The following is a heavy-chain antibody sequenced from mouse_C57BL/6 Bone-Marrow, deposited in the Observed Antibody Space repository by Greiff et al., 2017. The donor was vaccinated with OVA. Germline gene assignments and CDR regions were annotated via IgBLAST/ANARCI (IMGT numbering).Heavy chain of an antibody. Sequence: VQLQQSGAELVKPGASVKISCKASGYTFTDYYINWVKQRPGQGLEWIGKIGPGSGSTYYNEKFKGKATLTADKSSSTAYMQLSSLTSEDSAVYFCATYYGNYGGPHWYFDVWGTGTTVTVSS. CDR3: ATYYGNYGGPHWYFDV. J-gene: IGHJ1*03. D-gene: IGHD2-10*01. CDR1: GYTFTDYY. CDR2: IGPGSGST. V-gene: IGHV1-77*01.